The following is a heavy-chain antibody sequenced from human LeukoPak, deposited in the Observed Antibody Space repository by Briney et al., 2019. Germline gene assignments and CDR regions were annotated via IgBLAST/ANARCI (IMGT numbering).Heavy chain of an antibody. D-gene: IGHD6-19*01. Sequence: GGSLRLSCAASGFTFSSYAMHWVRQAPGKGLEWVAVMSFDGSHKYYADSVKGRFTISRDNSKNTVYVQMNSLRDEDTAVYYCARDGSGAVADYQYYYGMDVWGQGTTVTVSS. CDR2: MSFDGSHK. J-gene: IGHJ6*02. V-gene: IGHV3-30-3*01. CDR3: ARDGSGAVADYQYYYGMDV. CDR1: GFTFSSYA.